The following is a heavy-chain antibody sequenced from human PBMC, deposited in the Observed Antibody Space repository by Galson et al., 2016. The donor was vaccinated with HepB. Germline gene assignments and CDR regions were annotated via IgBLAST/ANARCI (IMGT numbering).Heavy chain of an antibody. CDR3: ARDSHPGYCGSKTCPKQNWFDP. V-gene: IGHV1-2*06. CDR2: INPDSGST. CDR1: GDTFIGYY. Sequence: SVKASCKASGDTFIGYYMHWVRQAPGQGLEWMGRINPDSGSTDYAQRFRGRVTMTRDTSINTAYMELSSLTSDDTAIYYCARDSHPGYCGSKTCPKQNWFDPWGQGTLVTVSS. J-gene: IGHJ5*02. D-gene: IGHD2-2*01.